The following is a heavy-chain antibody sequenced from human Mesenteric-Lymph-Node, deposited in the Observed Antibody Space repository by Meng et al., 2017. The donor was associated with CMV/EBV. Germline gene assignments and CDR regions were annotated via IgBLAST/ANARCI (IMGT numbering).Heavy chain of an antibody. J-gene: IGHJ4*02. Sequence: GESLKISCAASGFTFSDYAMHWVRQAPGKGLEWVAVISDDGRSNFYGDSVKGRLTISRDNSKNTLYLQMNSLRPEDTAVYYCARGDWGWGIDFWGQGTLVTVSS. CDR1: GFTFSDYA. D-gene: IGHD7-27*01. V-gene: IGHV3-30*04. CDR2: ISDDGRSN. CDR3: ARGDWGWGIDF.